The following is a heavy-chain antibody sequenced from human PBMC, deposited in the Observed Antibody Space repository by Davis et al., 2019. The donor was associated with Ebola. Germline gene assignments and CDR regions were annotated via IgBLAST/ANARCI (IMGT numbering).Heavy chain of an antibody. J-gene: IGHJ6*02. Sequence: AASVKVSCKASGGTFSSYAINWVRQAPGQGLEWMGGIIPIFDTANYAQKFQGRVTITADKSTSTAYMELSSLRSEDTAVYYCAAGEDIVVVPIYYDMDVWGQGTTVTVSS. V-gene: IGHV1-69*06. CDR3: AAGEDIVVVPIYYDMDV. CDR2: IIPIFDTA. D-gene: IGHD2-21*01. CDR1: GGTFSSYA.